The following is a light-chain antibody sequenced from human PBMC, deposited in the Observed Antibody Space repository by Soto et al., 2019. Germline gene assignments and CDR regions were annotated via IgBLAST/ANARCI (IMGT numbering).Light chain of an antibody. J-gene: IGKJ4*01. V-gene: IGKV2-28*01. CDR3: MQASQTPLT. CDR2: FVS. CDR1: QSLLHSNGNTY. Sequence: VLTQSPLSLPVTPGEPASISCRSSQSLLHSNGNTYLDWYLQKPGQSPQLLIYFVSTRASGVPDRFSGSGSGTDFTLKISRVEAEDVGVYYCMQASQTPLTFGGGTKVEMK.